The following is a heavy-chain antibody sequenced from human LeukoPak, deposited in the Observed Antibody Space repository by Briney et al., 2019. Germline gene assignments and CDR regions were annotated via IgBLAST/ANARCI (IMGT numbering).Heavy chain of an antibody. D-gene: IGHD5-24*01. CDR3: AKDLGGRGGYNLLWYFDY. V-gene: IGHV3-23*01. J-gene: IGHJ4*02. CDR2: ISGSGGST. CDR1: GFTFSSYA. Sequence: GGSLRLSCAASGFTFSSYAMSWVRQAPGKGLEWVSAISGSGGSTYYADSVKGRFTISRDNSKNTLYLQMNSLRAEDTAVYYVAKDLGGRGGYNLLWYFDYCGQGTLVTVSS.